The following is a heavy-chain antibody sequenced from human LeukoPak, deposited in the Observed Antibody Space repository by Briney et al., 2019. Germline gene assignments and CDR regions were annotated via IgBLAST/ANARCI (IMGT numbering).Heavy chain of an antibody. CDR1: GFTFSNYA. D-gene: IGHD3-9*01. CDR2: ICGSASST. V-gene: IGHV3-23*01. CDR3: ARNLCSSFRYFDSGISGY. J-gene: IGHJ4*02. Sequence: PGGSLRLSCAASGFTFSNYAMGWVRQAPGKGLEWVTAICGSASSTYYADSVKGRFTISRDNSKNTLYLQMNSLRAKDTAVYYCARNLCSSFRYFDSGISGYRGQGTLVTVSS.